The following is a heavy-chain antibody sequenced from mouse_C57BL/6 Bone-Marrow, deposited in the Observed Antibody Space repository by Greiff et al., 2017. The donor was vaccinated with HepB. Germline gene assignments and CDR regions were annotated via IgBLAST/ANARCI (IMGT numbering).Heavy chain of an antibody. CDR2: ISSGGSYT. Sequence: EVKLMESGGDLVKPGGSLKLSCAASGFTFSSYGMSLVRQTPDKRLEWVATISSGGSYTYYPDSVKGRFTISRDNAKNTLYLQMSSLKSEDTAMYYCAGYNYSEGNWGQGKLVRVSA. D-gene: IGHD1-3*01. V-gene: IGHV5-6*01. J-gene: IGHJ3*01. CDR3: AGYNYSEGN. CDR1: GFTFSSYG.